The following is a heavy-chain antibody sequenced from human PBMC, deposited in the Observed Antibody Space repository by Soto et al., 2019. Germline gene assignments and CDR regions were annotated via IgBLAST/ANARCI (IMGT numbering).Heavy chain of an antibody. CDR3: ATVSGSYGHNWFDP. CDR2: FDPEDGET. V-gene: IGHV1-24*01. D-gene: IGHD1-26*01. CDR1: GYTLTELS. Sequence: GASVKVSCKVSGYTLTELSMHWVRQAPGKGLERMGGFDPEDGETIYAQKFQGRVTMTEDTSTDTAYMELSSLRSEDTAVYYCATVSGSYGHNWFDPWGQGTLVTVSS. J-gene: IGHJ5*02.